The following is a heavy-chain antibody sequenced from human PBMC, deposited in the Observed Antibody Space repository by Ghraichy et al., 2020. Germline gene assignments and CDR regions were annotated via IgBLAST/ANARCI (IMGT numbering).Heavy chain of an antibody. D-gene: IGHD3-16*01. CDR1: GFAFSRYN. CDR2: ISGSSSNT. V-gene: IGHV3-48*04. Sequence: GSLNISCAASGFAFSRYNINWVRQAPGKGLEWVSYISGSSSNTYYGDSVGGRFTISRDNAKNSLYLQMNSLRAEDTAVYYCARSLGELSLWSFDYWGQGTLVTVSS. CDR3: ARSLGELSLWSFDY. J-gene: IGHJ4*02.